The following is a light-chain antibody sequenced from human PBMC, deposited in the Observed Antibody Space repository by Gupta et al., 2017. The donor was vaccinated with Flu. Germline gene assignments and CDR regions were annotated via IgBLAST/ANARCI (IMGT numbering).Light chain of an antibody. V-gene: IGLV2-23*01. J-gene: IGLJ1*01. CDR3: CSYAGSRTYV. CDR2: EGF. CDR1: SSDPGGYNV. Sequence: SALTQPASVSGSPGQSITISCTETSSDPGGYNVVSWYQHQPGKAPKLIIYEGFRRPSGISNRFSGSKSGNTASLTISGLQAEDEAEYYCCSYAGSRTYVFGPGTKVSVL.